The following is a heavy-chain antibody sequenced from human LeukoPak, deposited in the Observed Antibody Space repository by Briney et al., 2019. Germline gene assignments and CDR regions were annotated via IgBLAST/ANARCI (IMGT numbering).Heavy chain of an antibody. CDR1: GYTFTSYG. J-gene: IGHJ4*02. V-gene: IGHV1-69*13. CDR3: ARVDGSPDY. CDR2: IIPIFGTA. Sequence: SVKVSCKASGYTFTSYGISWVRQAPGQGLEWMGGIIPIFGTANYAQKFQGRVTITADESTSTAYMELSSLRSEDTAVYFCARVDGSPDYWGQGTLVTVSS. D-gene: IGHD2-15*01.